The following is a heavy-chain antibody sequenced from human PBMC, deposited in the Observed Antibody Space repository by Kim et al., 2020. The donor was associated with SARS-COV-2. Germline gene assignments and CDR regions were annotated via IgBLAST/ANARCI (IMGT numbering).Heavy chain of an antibody. CDR2: VYSSGST. Sequence: SETLSLTCTVSGASISSNEYFWSWIRHHPGKGLEWIGYVYSSGSTYYNPSLRSRVSISVDTSKNQFSLKPSSVTAADTAVYYCARLRFSHNSAPFDYWGQGTLVTVSS. CDR3: ARLRFSHNSAPFDY. CDR1: GASISSNEYF. D-gene: IGHD3-22*01. V-gene: IGHV4-31*03. J-gene: IGHJ4*02.